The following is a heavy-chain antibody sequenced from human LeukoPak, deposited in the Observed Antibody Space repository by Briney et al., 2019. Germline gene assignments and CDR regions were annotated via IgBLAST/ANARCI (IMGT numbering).Heavy chain of an antibody. J-gene: IGHJ6*02. CDR1: GFTFSSYA. CDR3: AKGPGTSSPVYYYGMDV. CDR2: ISGSGGST. V-gene: IGHV3-23*01. Sequence: PGGSLRLSCAASGFTFSSYAMSWVRQAPGKGLEWVSAISGSGGSTYYADSVKGRFTISRDNSKNTLYPQMNSLRAEDTAVYYCAKGPGTSSPVYYYGMDVWGQGTTVTVSS. D-gene: IGHD1-7*01.